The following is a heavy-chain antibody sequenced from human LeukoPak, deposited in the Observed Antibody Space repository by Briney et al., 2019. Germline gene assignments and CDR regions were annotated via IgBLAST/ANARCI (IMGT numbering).Heavy chain of an antibody. D-gene: IGHD1-26*01. CDR1: GFTFSSYA. CDR2: ISSNGGST. CDR3: AKGSGNYVDAFDI. Sequence: GGSLRLSCAASGFTFSSYAMHWVRQAPGKGLEYVSAISSNGGSTYYANSVKGRFTISRDNSKNTLYLQMGSLRAEDMAVYYCAKGSGNYVDAFDIWGQGTMVTVSS. J-gene: IGHJ3*02. V-gene: IGHV3-64*01.